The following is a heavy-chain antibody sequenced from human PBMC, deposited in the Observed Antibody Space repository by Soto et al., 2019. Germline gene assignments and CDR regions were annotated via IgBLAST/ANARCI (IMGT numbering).Heavy chain of an antibody. CDR2: IKSKSDGGTI. CDR3: ATDAISRFLQWSGGAFDI. CDR1: GFPFRNAW. V-gene: IGHV3-15*01. Sequence: GGSLRLSCAASGFPFRNAWMSWVRQAPGKGLEWVGRIKSKSDGGTIDYAAPVKGRFIISRDDSKNTLYVQMNSLKTEDTAVYYCATDAISRFLQWSGGAFDIWGQGTMVTVSS. J-gene: IGHJ3*02. D-gene: IGHD3-3*01.